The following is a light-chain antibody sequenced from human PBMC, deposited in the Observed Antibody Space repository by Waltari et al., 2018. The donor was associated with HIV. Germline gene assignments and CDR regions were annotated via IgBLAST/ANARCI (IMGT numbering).Light chain of an antibody. V-gene: IGKV3-20*01. CDR3: QQYGNSPLT. CDR1: QSISSSD. Sequence: EFVLTQSPGTLSLSPGERATLSCRASQSISSSDLAWYQQKPGQAPRLLIYGASSGATGIPDRFSGSGSGTDFTLTISRLEPEDFAVYYCQQYGNSPLTFGGGTKVEIK. J-gene: IGKJ4*01. CDR2: GAS.